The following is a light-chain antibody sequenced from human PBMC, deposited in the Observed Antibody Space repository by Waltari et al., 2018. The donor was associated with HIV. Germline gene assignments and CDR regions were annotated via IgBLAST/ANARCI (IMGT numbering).Light chain of an antibody. J-gene: IGLJ2*01. CDR3: CAYAGSTTYVI. Sequence: QSALTQPASVSGSPGQSITLSCTGTSRYVGGYNLVSWYQQHPGKAPKLMIYEVSKRPSGVSNRFSGSKSGNTASLTISGLQAEDEADYYCCAYAGSTTYVIFGGGTKLTVL. CDR2: EVS. V-gene: IGLV2-23*02. CDR1: SRYVGGYNL.